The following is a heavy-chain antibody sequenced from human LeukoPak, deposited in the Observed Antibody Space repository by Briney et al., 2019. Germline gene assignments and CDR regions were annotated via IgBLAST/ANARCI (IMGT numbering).Heavy chain of an antibody. CDR3: ARGYCSGGSCYKNWFDP. J-gene: IGHJ5*02. D-gene: IGHD2-15*01. Sequence: SETLSLTCTVSGGSISSYYWSWIRQPPGKGLEWIGYIYYSGSTNYNPSLKRRVTISVDTSKNQFSLKLSSVTAADTAVYYCARGYCSGGSCYKNWFDPWGQGTLVTVSS. V-gene: IGHV4-59*08. CDR2: IYYSGST. CDR1: GGSISSYY.